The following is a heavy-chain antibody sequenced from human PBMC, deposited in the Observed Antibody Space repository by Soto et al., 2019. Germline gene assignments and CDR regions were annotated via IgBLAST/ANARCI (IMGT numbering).Heavy chain of an antibody. J-gene: IGHJ4*02. CDR1: GYTFTSYG. V-gene: IGHV1-18*01. D-gene: IGHD3-22*01. CDR3: ARGSGYYYWDDY. Sequence: GASVKVSCKASGYTFTSYGISWVRQAPGQGLEWMGCISAYNGNTNYAQKLQGRVTITTDTSTSTAYMELRSLRSEDTAVYYCARGSGYYYWDDYWGQGTLVTVSS. CDR2: ISAYNGNT.